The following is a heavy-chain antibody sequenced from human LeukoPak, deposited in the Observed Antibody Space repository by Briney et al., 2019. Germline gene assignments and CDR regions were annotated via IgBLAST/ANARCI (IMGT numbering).Heavy chain of an antibody. Sequence: SETLSLTCTVSGGSISSYYWSWIRQPPGKGLEWIGYIYYSGSTNYNPSLKSRVTISVDTSKNQFSLKLSSVTAADTAVYYCARANGWYYYYYMDVWGKGTTVTVSS. D-gene: IGHD6-19*01. CDR1: GGSISSYY. J-gene: IGHJ6*03. V-gene: IGHV4-59*12. CDR3: ARANGWYYYYYMDV. CDR2: IYYSGST.